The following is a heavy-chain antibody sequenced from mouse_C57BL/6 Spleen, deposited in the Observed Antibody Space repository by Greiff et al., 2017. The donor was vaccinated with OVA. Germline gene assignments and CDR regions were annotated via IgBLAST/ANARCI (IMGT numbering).Heavy chain of an antibody. CDR2: IYPGDGDT. CDR3: ARSTDAPFAY. V-gene: IGHV1-80*01. J-gene: IGHJ3*01. CDR1: GYAFSSYW. Sequence: VQLQQSGAELVKPGASVKISCKASGYAFSSYWMNWVKQRPGKGLEWIGQIYPGDGDTNYNGQLKGKATLTADNSSSTAYMQLSSLTSDDSAVYFCARSTDAPFAYWGQGTLVTVSA.